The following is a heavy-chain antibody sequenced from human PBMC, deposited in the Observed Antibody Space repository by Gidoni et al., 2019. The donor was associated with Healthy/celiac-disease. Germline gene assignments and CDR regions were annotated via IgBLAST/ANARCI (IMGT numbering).Heavy chain of an antibody. CDR1: GFTFSNAW. Sequence: EVQLVESGGGLVKPGGSLRLSCAASGFTFSNAWMSWVRQAPGKGLVWVGRIKSKTDGGTTDYAAPVKGRFTISRDDSKNTLYLQMNSLKTEDTAVYYCTTDWGTGGGSYDYWGQGTLVTVSS. J-gene: IGHJ4*02. V-gene: IGHV3-15*01. CDR3: TTDWGTGGGSYDY. CDR2: IKSKTDGGTT. D-gene: IGHD1-26*01.